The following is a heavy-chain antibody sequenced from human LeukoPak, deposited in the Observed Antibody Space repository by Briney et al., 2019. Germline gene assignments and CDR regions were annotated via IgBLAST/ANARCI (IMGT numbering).Heavy chain of an antibody. D-gene: IGHD5-18*01. Sequence: SETLSLTCTVSGGSISSSSYYWGWIRQPPGKGLEWIGSIYYSGSTYYNPSLKSRVTISVDTSKNQFSLKLSSVTAADTAVYYCARDRGSYGYGYWGQGTLVTVSS. V-gene: IGHV4-39*07. CDR1: GGSISSSSYY. J-gene: IGHJ4*02. CDR2: IYYSGST. CDR3: ARDRGSYGYGY.